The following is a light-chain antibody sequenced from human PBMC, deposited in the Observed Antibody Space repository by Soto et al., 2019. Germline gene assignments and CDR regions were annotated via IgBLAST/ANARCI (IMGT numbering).Light chain of an antibody. J-gene: IGKJ1*01. CDR1: QSVGSD. CDR2: DAS. CDR3: QQCYNWPQWT. V-gene: IGKV3-11*01. Sequence: EIVMTQSPATLSVSPGERATLSCRASQSVGSDLAWYQQKPGQAPRLLIYDASNRATGIPARFSGSGSGTDFTLTISSLEPEDFAVYYCQQCYNWPQWTFGQGTKVDNK.